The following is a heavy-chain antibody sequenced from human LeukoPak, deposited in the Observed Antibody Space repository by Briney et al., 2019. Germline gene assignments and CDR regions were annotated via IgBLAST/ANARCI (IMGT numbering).Heavy chain of an antibody. Sequence: SETLSLTCTVAGYSISSGYYWGWIRQPQGKGLEWIGSIYHSGSTYYNPSLKSRVTISVDTSKNQFSLKLSSVTAADTAVYYCARDKDYVWGSYRYTFDYWGQGTLVTVSS. CDR2: IYHSGST. V-gene: IGHV4-38-2*02. J-gene: IGHJ4*02. CDR3: ARDKDYVWGSYRYTFDY. CDR1: GYSISSGYY. D-gene: IGHD3-16*02.